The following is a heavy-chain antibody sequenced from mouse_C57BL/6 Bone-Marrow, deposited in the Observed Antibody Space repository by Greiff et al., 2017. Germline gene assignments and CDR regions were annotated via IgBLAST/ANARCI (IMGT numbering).Heavy chain of an antibody. D-gene: IGHD1-1*01. Sequence: ESGAELARPGASVKLSCKASGYTFTSYGISWVKQRTGQGLEWIGEIYPRSGNTYYNEKFKGKATLTADKSSSTAYMELRSLTSEDSAVYFCARRYYGLFAYWGQGTLVTVSA. CDR2: IYPRSGNT. CDR1: GYTFTSYG. V-gene: IGHV1-81*01. J-gene: IGHJ3*01. CDR3: ARRYYGLFAY.